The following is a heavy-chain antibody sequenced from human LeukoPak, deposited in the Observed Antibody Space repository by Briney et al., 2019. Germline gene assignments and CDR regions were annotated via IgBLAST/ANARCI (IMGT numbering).Heavy chain of an antibody. CDR3: ANQRGGF. Sequence: GGSLRLSCAASGFIFSSYPMSWVRQAPGKGLEWVSSISGTAENTYYADSVKRGFSISRDNSRNTVHLQMNSLRPKYTAVYYCANQRGGFWGEGTLVTVSS. J-gene: IGHJ4*02. CDR1: GFIFSSYP. V-gene: IGHV3-23*01. CDR2: ISGTAENT. D-gene: IGHD3-10*01.